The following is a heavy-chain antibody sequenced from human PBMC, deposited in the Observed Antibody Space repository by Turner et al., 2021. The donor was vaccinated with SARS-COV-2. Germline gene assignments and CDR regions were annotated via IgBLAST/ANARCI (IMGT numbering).Heavy chain of an antibody. D-gene: IGHD6-19*01. V-gene: IGHV4-34*01. CDR1: DGSLIGHF. Sequence: QVQLQQWGAGLLKPSETLSLTCGLYDGSLIGHFWTWIRQPPGKGLEWIGEVDHSVITNYNPSLETRVTLSVDTSKNQFSLRLSSVTAADTAVYFCARAVAVASYYYYGLDVWGQGTPVTVSS. CDR3: ARAVAVASYYYYGLDV. CDR2: VDHSVIT. J-gene: IGHJ6*02.